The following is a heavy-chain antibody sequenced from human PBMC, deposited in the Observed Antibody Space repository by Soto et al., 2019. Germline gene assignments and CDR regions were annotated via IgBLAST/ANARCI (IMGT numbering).Heavy chain of an antibody. Sequence: SQTLSLTCAVYGGSFSGYYWSWIRQPPGKGLEWIGEINHSGSTNYNPSLKSRVTISVDTSKNQFSLKLSSVTAADTAVYYCARGRWTVGYCSGGSCDTYSRKYYFDYWGQGTLVTVSS. CDR1: GGSFSGYY. D-gene: IGHD2-15*01. J-gene: IGHJ4*02. CDR2: INHSGST. CDR3: ARGRWTVGYCSGGSCDTYSRKYYFDY. V-gene: IGHV4-34*01.